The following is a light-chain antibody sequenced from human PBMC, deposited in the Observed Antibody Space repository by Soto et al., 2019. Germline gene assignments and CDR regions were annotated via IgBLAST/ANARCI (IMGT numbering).Light chain of an antibody. CDR1: QSVSSSQ. Sequence: IVLTQSPDTLSLSPGERATLSCRASQSVSSSQLVWYQQKPGQAPRRLIYAASSRATGIPDRFSGSGSGTDFTLTVSELETEDFAVYYCQHYANSVWTFGQGTKVDIK. V-gene: IGKV3-20*01. CDR3: QHYANSVWT. CDR2: AAS. J-gene: IGKJ1*01.